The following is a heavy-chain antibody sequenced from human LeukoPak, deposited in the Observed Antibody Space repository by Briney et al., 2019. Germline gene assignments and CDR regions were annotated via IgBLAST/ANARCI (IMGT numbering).Heavy chain of an antibody. V-gene: IGHV4-38-2*02. J-gene: IGHJ5*02. Sequence: SETLSLTCTVSGYSISSGYYWGWIRQPPGKGLEWIGSIYHSGSTYYNPSLKSRVTISVDTSKNQFSLKLSSVTAADTAVYFCARAYRSSWYANWFDPWGQGTLVTISS. CDR1: GYSISSGYY. D-gene: IGHD6-13*01. CDR3: ARAYRSSWYANWFDP. CDR2: IYHSGST.